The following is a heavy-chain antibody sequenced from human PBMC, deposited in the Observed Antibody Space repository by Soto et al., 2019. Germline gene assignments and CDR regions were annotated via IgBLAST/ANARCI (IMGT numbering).Heavy chain of an antibody. J-gene: IGHJ6*02. Sequence: SETLSLTCAVSGGSISSSNWWSCVRQPPGKGLELIWELYHSGSTNYNPSLKSRVTISVDKSKNQFSLKLSSVTAADTAVYYCARENVVRGVIIKGYYYYGMDVWGQGIKVTVS. V-gene: IGHV4-4*02. CDR2: LYHSGST. CDR1: GGSISSSNW. D-gene: IGHD3-10*01. CDR3: ARENVVRGVIIKGYYYYGMDV.